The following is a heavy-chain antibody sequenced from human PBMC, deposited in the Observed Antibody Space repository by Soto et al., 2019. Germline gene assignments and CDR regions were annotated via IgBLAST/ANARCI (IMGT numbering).Heavy chain of an antibody. Sequence: EVQLVESGGGLVQPGGSLRLSCAGSGYIFSSYWMHWVRPVPGKGLVWVSRITNDGIAASYADSVKGRFTISRDNAENTLSLHMNRLGAVDTAVYYCARGVQGSRSVDLWGRGTLVTVSS. V-gene: IGHV3-74*01. CDR2: ITNDGIAA. CDR1: GYIFSSYW. CDR3: ARGVQGSRSVDL. J-gene: IGHJ2*01.